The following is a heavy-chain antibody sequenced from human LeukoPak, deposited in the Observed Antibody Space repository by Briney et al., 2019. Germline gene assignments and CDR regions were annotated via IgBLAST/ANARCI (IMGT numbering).Heavy chain of an antibody. J-gene: IGHJ6*02. V-gene: IGHV1-18*01. D-gene: IGHD6-13*01. CDR2: ISAYNGNT. CDR1: GYTFTSYG. Sequence: ASVTVSCKASGYTFTSYGISWVRQAPGQGLEWMGWISAYNGNTNYAQKLQGRVTMTTDTSTSTAYMELRSLRSDDTAVYYCARHAWVAAGTHYGMDVWGQGTTVTVSS. CDR3: ARHAWVAAGTHYGMDV.